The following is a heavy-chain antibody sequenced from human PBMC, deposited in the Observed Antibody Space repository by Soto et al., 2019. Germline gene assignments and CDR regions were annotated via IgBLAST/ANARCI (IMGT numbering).Heavy chain of an antibody. D-gene: IGHD3-22*01. CDR2: VYYSGST. CDR3: ARHHYADSSGYFRPADTFDI. J-gene: IGHJ3*02. CDR1: TGSISDSYY. V-gene: IGHV4-39*01. Sequence: PSETLSLTCSVSTGSISDSYYWGWIRQPPGEGLAWIGSVYYSGSTYYNPSLKSRVTISVDTSKNHFSLRLTSVTAADTAVYYCARHHYADSSGYFRPADTFDIWAQGTMVTISS.